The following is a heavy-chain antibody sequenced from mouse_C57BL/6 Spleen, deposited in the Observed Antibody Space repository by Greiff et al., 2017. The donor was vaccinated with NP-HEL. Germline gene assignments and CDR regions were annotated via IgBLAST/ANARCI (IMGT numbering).Heavy chain of an antibody. V-gene: IGHV3-6*01. CDR2: ISYDGSN. D-gene: IGHD3-2*02. CDR1: GYSITSGYY. J-gene: IGHJ1*03. CDR3: ARDETAQGYWYFDV. Sequence: VQLKESGPGLVKPSQSLSLTCSVTGYSITSGYYWNWIRQFPGNKLEWMGYISYDGSNNYNPSLKNRISITRDTSKNQFFLKLNSVTTEDTATYYCARDETAQGYWYFDVWGTGTTVTVSS.